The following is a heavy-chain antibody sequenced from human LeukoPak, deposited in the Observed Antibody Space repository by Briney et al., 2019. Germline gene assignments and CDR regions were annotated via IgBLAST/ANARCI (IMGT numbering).Heavy chain of an antibody. CDR1: GYTFTSYD. CDR2: MNPNSGNT. CDR3: ARDQGYYGSGTLTY. J-gene: IGHJ4*02. V-gene: IGHV1-8*03. Sequence: ASVKVSCKASGYTFTSYDINWVRQATGQGLEWMGWMNPNSGNTGYAQKFQGRVTITRNTSISTAYMELRSLRSDDTAVYYCARDQGYYGSGTLTYWGQGTLVTVSS. D-gene: IGHD3-10*01.